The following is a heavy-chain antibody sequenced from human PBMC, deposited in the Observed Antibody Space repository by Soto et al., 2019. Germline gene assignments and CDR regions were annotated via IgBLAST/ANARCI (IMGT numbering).Heavy chain of an antibody. CDR1: GGTFSSYA. CDR3: ARDPSTTVTTESSRRVYYSYYGMDV. Sequence: ASVKVSCKASGGTFSSYAISWVRQAPGQGLEWMGGIIPIFGTANYAQKFQGRVTITADKSTSTAYMELSSLRSEDTAVYYCARDPSTTVTTESSRRVYYSYYGMDVWGQGTTVTVSS. J-gene: IGHJ6*02. CDR2: IIPIFGTA. V-gene: IGHV1-69*06. D-gene: IGHD4-17*01.